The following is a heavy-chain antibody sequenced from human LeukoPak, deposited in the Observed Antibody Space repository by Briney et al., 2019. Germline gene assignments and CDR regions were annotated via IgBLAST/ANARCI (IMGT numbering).Heavy chain of an antibody. D-gene: IGHD1-7*01. V-gene: IGHV3-21*04. CDR3: ARALWNSGCV. Sequence: GGSLRLSCAASGFTFSSYSMNWVRQAPGKGLEWVSSISSSSSYIYYADSVKGRFTISRDNAKSSSYLQMNSPRDEDTAVYFCARALWNSGCVWGQGTLVTVSS. CDR2: ISSSSSYI. CDR1: GFTFSSYS. J-gene: IGHJ4*02.